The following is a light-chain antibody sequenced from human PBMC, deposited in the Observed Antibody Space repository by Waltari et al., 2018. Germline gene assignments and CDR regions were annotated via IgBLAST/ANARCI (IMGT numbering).Light chain of an antibody. CDR2: GAS. V-gene: IGKV1-27*01. CDR1: QGINKE. Sequence: DIQMTQSPSSMYASVGARVTVTCRASQGINKELNWYQQKPGKAPTLLIYGASSLQTGVSSRFSGSGSGTDFTLTISSLQPEDVATYYCQQDYTIPYSFGQGTKVEIK. CDR3: QQDYTIPYS. J-gene: IGKJ2*03.